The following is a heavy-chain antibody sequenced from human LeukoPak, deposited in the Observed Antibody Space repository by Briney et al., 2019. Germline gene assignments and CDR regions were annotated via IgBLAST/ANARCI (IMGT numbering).Heavy chain of an antibody. Sequence: GGSLRLSCAASGFTFSNYWMSWVRQAPGKGLEWVSYIRSGGTNTDYTGSVKGRFTISRDNAKNSLYLQMNSLRAEDTAVYYCARMNYVSSGWGAPFDCWGQGTLVTVSS. V-gene: IGHV3-48*04. D-gene: IGHD1-7*01. J-gene: IGHJ4*02. CDR1: GFTFSNYW. CDR2: IRSGGTNT. CDR3: ARMNYVSSGWGAPFDC.